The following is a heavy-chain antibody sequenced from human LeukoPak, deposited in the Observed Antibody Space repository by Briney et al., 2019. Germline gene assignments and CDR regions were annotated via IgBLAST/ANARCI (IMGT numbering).Heavy chain of an antibody. Sequence: ASVKVSCKASGGTFSSCAISWVRQAPGQGLEWMGWMNPNSGNTGYAQKFQGRVTMTRNTSISTAYMELSSLRSEDTAVYYCASQAAAGNFDYWGQGTLVTVSS. CDR2: MNPNSGNT. D-gene: IGHD6-13*01. J-gene: IGHJ4*02. CDR3: ASQAAAGNFDY. V-gene: IGHV1-8*02. CDR1: GGTFSSCA.